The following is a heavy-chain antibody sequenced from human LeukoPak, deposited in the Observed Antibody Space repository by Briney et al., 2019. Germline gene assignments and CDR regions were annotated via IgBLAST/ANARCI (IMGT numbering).Heavy chain of an antibody. J-gene: IGHJ4*02. V-gene: IGHV4-4*07. Sequence: SETLSLTCTVSGGSISSYYWSWIRQPAGKGLEWIGRIYTSGSTNYNPSLKSRVTMSVDTSKNQFSLKLSSVTAADTAVYYCARGRRVYSSSWYVLAYFDYWGQGTLVTVSS. CDR2: IYTSGST. D-gene: IGHD6-13*01. CDR3: ARGRRVYSSSWYVLAYFDY. CDR1: GGSISSYY.